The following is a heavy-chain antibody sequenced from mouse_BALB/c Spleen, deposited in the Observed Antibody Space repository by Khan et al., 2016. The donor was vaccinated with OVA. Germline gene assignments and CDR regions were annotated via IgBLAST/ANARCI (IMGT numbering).Heavy chain of an antibody. CDR1: GYSITSDYA. CDR3: ARDGSRYYYAMDY. D-gene: IGHD2-3*01. J-gene: IGHJ4*01. V-gene: IGHV3-2*02. Sequence: QLEESGPGLVKPSQSLSLTCTVTGYSITSDYAWNWIRQFPGHKLEWMGYISYSGSTNYNPSLKSRISITRDTSKNQFFLQLNSVTTEDTVTYYCARDGSRYYYAMDYWGQGTSVTVSS. CDR2: ISYSGST.